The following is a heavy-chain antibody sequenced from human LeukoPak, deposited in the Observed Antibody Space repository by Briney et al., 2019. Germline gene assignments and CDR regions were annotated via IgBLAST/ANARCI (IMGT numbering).Heavy chain of an antibody. CDR2: ISSSSSNI. J-gene: IGHJ4*02. Sequence: KPGGSLTLSCAASGFTFSSYSMSWVRQAPGKGREWVSSISSSSSNIYYADSVKGRFTISRDNAKNSLYLQMNSLTAEDTAVYYCARSERYLYWLSFGYWGQGTLVTVSS. CDR1: GFTFSSYS. CDR3: ARSERYLYWLSFGY. V-gene: IGHV3-21*01. D-gene: IGHD3-9*01.